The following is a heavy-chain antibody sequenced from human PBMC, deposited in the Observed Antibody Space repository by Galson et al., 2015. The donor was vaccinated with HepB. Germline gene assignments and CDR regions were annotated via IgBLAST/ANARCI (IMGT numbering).Heavy chain of an antibody. Sequence: SLRLSCAASGFTFSSYAMSWVRQAPGKGLEWVSAISGSGGSTYYADSVKGRFTISRDNATNTLYLQMNSLRAEDTAVYYCAKVFFPGRDLGSSGPQPDSDAFHISGHGTMVTASS. V-gene: IGHV3-23*01. D-gene: IGHD3-22*01. J-gene: IGHJ3*02. CDR3: AKVFFPGRDLGSSGPQPDSDAFHI. CDR2: ISGSGGST. CDR1: GFTFSSYA.